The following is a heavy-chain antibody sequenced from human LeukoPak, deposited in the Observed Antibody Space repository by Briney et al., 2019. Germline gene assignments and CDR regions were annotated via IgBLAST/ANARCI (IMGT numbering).Heavy chain of an antibody. CDR1: GYTFTGYY. Sequence: ASVKVSCKASGYTFTGYYMHWVRQAPGQGLEWMGWINPNSGGTNYAQNFQGRVTMTRDMSTSTVYMELSSLRSEDTAVYYCARGEFLRSIDYWGQGTLVTVSS. V-gene: IGHV1-2*02. CDR2: INPNSGGT. D-gene: IGHD2/OR15-2a*01. CDR3: ARGEFLRSIDY. J-gene: IGHJ4*02.